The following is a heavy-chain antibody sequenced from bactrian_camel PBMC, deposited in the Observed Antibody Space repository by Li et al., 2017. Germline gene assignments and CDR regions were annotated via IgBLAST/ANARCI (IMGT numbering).Heavy chain of an antibody. CDR1: GITYRWLC. CDR2: IYRDGDNT. D-gene: IGHD2*01. V-gene: IGHV3S6*01. CDR3: AAAHSVDMGWVVTVPGAHTLVTY. J-gene: IGHJ4*01. Sequence: HVQLVESGGDSVQAGGSLRLSCETSGITYRWLCMAWFRQAPGKEREGVASIYRDGDNTYYADSVKGRFTISEDTAENTLHLLMNNLKPEDTAMYYCAAAHSVDMGWVVTVPGAHTLVTYWGQGTQVTVS.